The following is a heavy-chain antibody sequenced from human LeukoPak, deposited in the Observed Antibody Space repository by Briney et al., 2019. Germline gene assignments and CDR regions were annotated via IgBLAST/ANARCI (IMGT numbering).Heavy chain of an antibody. CDR1: GFTFSSYS. V-gene: IGHV3-21*01. J-gene: IGHJ4*02. Sequence: GGSLRLSCAASGFTFSSYSMNWVRQAPGEGLEWVSSISSSSSYIYYADSVKGRFTISRDNAKNSLYLQMNSLRAEDTAVYYCARQGSYYPADFDYWGQGTLVTVSS. CDR3: ARQGSYYPADFDY. CDR2: ISSSSSYI. D-gene: IGHD3-22*01.